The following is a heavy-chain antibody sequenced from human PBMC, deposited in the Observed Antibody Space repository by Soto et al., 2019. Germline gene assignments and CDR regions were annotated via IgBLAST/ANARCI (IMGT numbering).Heavy chain of an antibody. V-gene: IGHV4-4*02. J-gene: IGHJ6*02. CDR2: IYHSGST. Sequence: QVQLQESGPGLVKPSGTLFLICSVYGGSISSSNWWSWVRQPPGKGLEWIGEIYHSGSTNYNPSLKSRVTISVDKSKNQFSLKLSSVTAADTAVYYCARVSGRYYYGMDVWGQGTTVTVSS. CDR3: ARVSGRYYYGMDV. D-gene: IGHD1-26*01. CDR1: GGSISSSNW.